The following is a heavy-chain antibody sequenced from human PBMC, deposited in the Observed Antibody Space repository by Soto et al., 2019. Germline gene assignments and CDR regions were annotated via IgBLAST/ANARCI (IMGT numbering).Heavy chain of an antibody. D-gene: IGHD3-3*01. CDR3: ARGGVSTRTFDY. J-gene: IGHJ4*02. CDR2: IYPSDSDT. Sequence: PXEXLKISCKCSGYXFAGYWVAWVRQMPGKGLELIGIIYPSDSDTRYRPSFQGQVTISADKSISSAYLQWSSLRASDTAMYYCARGGVSTRTFDYWGQGTPVTVSS. V-gene: IGHV5-51*01. CDR1: GYXFAGYW.